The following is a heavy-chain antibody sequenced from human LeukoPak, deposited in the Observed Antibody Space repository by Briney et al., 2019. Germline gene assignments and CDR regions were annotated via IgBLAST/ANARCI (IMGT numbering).Heavy chain of an antibody. CDR1: GFTFSSYE. CDR3: AREGRGYSPLDY. D-gene: IGHD3-3*01. Sequence: GGSLRLSCAASGFTFSSYEMNWVRQAPGKGREWVSYISSSGSTIYYADSVKGRFTISGDNAKNSLYLQMNSLRAEDTAVYYCAREGRGYSPLDYWGQGTLVTVSS. J-gene: IGHJ4*02. V-gene: IGHV3-48*03. CDR2: ISSSGSTI.